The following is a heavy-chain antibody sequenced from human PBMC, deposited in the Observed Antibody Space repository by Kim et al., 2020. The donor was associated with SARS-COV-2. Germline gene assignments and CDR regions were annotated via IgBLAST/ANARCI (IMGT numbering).Heavy chain of an antibody. Sequence: SQTLSLTCAISGDSVSSNNAAWNWIRQSPSRGLEWLGRTYYRSKWFNDYALSVKSRITINPDTSKNHFSLQLSSVTPEDTAVYYCANGGSGLVGMNVWGQETTVTVSS. V-gene: IGHV6-1*01. J-gene: IGHJ6*02. CDR1: GDSVSSNNAA. CDR3: ANGGSGLVGMNV. D-gene: IGHD3-16*01. CDR2: TYYRSKWFN.